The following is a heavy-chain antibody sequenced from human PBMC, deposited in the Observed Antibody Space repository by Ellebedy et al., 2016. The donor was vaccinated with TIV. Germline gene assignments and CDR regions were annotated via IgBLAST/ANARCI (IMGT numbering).Heavy chain of an antibody. J-gene: IGHJ3*02. CDR3: ARAKRGSYYSAFDI. D-gene: IGHD1-26*01. V-gene: IGHV3-53*01. Sequence: GGSLRLXCAASGVNVSSNYMSWVRQAPGKGLEWVSIIYSDGSTYYADSVKGRFTLSRDMSKNTLFLQMNSLRAEDTAVYYCARAKRGSYYSAFDIWGQGTMVTVSS. CDR1: GVNVSSNY. CDR2: IYSDGST.